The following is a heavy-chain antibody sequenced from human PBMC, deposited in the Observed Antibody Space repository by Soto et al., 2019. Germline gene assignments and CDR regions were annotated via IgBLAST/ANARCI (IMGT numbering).Heavy chain of an antibody. CDR3: ARLPYPWGWYDP. CDR1: GFTFSDHY. D-gene: IGHD3-16*01. CDR2: ISNSGSTI. J-gene: IGHJ5*02. Sequence: GGSLRLSCAASGFTFSDHYMSWIRQAPGRGLEWISYISNSGSTIYYADSVKGRFTISRDNAKNSLYLQMNSLRAEDTAVYYCARLPYPWGWYDPWGQGTPVTVS. V-gene: IGHV3-11*01.